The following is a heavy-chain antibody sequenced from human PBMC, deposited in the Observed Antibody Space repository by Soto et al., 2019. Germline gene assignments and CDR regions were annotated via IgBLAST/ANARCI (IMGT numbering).Heavy chain of an antibody. V-gene: IGHV1-18*04. CDR3: ARGGYSGYVATYYYYYGMDV. J-gene: IGHJ6*02. Sequence: QVQLVQSGAEVKKPGASVKVSCKASGYTFTSYGISWVRQAPGQGLEWMGWISAYNGNTNYAQKLQGRVTMTTDTSTSTAYMERRSLRSDDTAVYYCARGGYSGYVATYYYYYGMDVWGQGTTVTVSS. CDR2: ISAYNGNT. CDR1: GYTFTSYG. D-gene: IGHD5-12*01.